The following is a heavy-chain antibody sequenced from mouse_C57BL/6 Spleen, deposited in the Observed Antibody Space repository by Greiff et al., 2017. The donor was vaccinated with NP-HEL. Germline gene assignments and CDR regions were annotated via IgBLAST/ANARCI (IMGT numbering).Heavy chain of an antibody. CDR3: ARDDGYSYFDY. V-gene: IGHV1-54*01. D-gene: IGHD2-3*01. J-gene: IGHJ2*01. CDR2: INPGSGGT. CDR1: GYAFTNYL. Sequence: QVQLQQSGAELVRPGTSVKVSCKASGYAFTNYLIEWVKQRPGQGLEWIGVINPGSGGTNYNEKFKGKATLTADKSSSTAYMQLSSLTSEDSAVYFCARDDGYSYFDYWGQGTTLTVSS.